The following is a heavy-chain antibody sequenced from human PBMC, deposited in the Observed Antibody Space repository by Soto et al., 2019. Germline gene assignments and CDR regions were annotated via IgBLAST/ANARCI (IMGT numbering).Heavy chain of an antibody. V-gene: IGHV3-23*01. Sequence: EVQLLESGGGLVQPGGSLRLSCAASGFTFTADAMSWVRQAPGKGLEWISIISGRGDDTNYADSVKGRFTISRDTSKQTVYLQTNSLRAEETAIYYCAKGSCSGGSCLRFEYWCQGTVVTVSS. CDR1: GFTFTADA. D-gene: IGHD2-15*01. CDR3: AKGSCSGGSCLRFEY. J-gene: IGHJ4*02. CDR2: ISGRGDDT.